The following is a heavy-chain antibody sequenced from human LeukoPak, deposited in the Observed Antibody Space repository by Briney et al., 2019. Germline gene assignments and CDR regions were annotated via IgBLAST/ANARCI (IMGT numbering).Heavy chain of an antibody. CDR2: ISSSSSYI. D-gene: IGHD6-19*01. CDR3: WRGGGPEGRYCGYFDY. J-gene: IGHJ4*02. Sequence: GGSLRLSCTASGFTFSSYSMNWVRQAPGKGLEWVSSISSSSSYIYYADSVKGRFTISRDNAKNSLYLQMNSLRAEDTAVYYCWRGGGPEGRYCGYFDYWGQGTLVTVSS. V-gene: IGHV3-21*01. CDR1: GFTFSSYS.